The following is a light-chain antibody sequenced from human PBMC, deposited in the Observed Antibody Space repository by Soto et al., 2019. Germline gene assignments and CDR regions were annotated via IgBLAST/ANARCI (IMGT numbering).Light chain of an antibody. Sequence: EIVLTQSPATLSLSPGERASLSCRASQSVSNSYLAWYQQKPGQAPRLLIFGASNRATGIPDRFSGSGSGTDFTLTISRLEPEDSAVYYCQQYGTSPRTFGQGTKLEIK. V-gene: IGKV3-20*01. CDR3: QQYGTSPRT. CDR2: GAS. CDR1: QSVSNSY. J-gene: IGKJ2*01.